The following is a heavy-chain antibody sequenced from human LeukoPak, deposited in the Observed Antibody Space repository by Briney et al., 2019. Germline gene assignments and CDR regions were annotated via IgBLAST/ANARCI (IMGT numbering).Heavy chain of an antibody. Sequence: GGSLRLSCAASGFTFSSYEMNWVRQAPGKGLEWVSCISSSGSTIYYADSVKGRFTISRDNAKNSLYLQMNSLRAEDTAVYYCASWPFLAYCGGDCYLDVWGKGTTVTVSS. V-gene: IGHV3-48*03. J-gene: IGHJ6*03. CDR3: ASWPFLAYCGGDCYLDV. CDR1: GFTFSSYE. D-gene: IGHD2-21*01. CDR2: ISSSGSTI.